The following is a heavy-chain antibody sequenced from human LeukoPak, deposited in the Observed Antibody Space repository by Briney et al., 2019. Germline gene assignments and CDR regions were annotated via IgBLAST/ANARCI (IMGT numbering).Heavy chain of an antibody. Sequence: ASVKVSCKASGYTFTSYGISWVRQAPGQGLEWMGWISAYNGNTNYAQKFQGRVTMTRDTSISTAYMELSRLRSDDTAVYYCARGGSGTCFDYWGQGTLVTVSS. J-gene: IGHJ4*02. CDR3: ARGGSGTCFDY. CDR2: ISAYNGNT. D-gene: IGHD3-16*01. CDR1: GYTFTSYG. V-gene: IGHV1-18*01.